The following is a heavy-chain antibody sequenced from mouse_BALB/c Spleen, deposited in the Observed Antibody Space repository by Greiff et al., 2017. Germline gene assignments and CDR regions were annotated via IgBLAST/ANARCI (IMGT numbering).Heavy chain of an antibody. CDR1: GYTFTSYV. Sequence: EVQLQQSGPELVKPGASVKMSCKASGYTFTSYVMHWVKQKPGQGLEWIGYINPYNDGTKYNEKFKGKATLTSDTSSSTAYMELSSLTSEDSAVYYCARSGLLYYCDYWGQGTTLTVSS. J-gene: IGHJ2*01. V-gene: IGHV1-14*01. CDR3: ARSGLLYYCDY. CDR2: INPYNDGT.